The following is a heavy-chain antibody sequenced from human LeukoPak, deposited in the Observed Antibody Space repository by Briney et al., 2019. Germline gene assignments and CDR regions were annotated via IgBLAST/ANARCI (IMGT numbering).Heavy chain of an antibody. CDR2: IYCSGST. V-gene: IGHV4-39*07. Sequence: SETLFLTCTVSGGSISSSSYYWGWLRQPPGKGLEWIGSIYCSGSTYDNPSLKSRVTITVDTSKNQFSLKLSSVTAADTAVYYCAIDGDAGFCSSTSCYYNWFDPWGQGTLVTVSS. J-gene: IGHJ5*02. CDR3: AIDGDAGFCSSTSCYYNWFDP. CDR1: GGSISSSSYY. D-gene: IGHD2-2*01.